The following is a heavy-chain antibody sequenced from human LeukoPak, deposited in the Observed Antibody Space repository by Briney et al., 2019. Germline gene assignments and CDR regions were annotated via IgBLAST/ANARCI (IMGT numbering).Heavy chain of an antibody. V-gene: IGHV4-59*08. CDR1: GGSIISYY. CDR3: TRHAPVPVIGHGMGV. CDR2: IYYTGIT. D-gene: IGHD3-10*01. Sequence: SETLSLTCSVSGGSIISYYWSWLRQPPGKGLEWIGYIYYTGITKYSPSLTSRVTISVDTPKNQFSLKLTSVTAADTAVYYCTRHAPVPVIGHGMGVWGQGTTVTVSS. J-gene: IGHJ6*02.